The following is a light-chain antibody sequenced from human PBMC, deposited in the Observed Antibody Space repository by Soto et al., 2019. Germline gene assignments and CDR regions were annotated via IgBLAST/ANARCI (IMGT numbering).Light chain of an antibody. CDR2: KAS. V-gene: IGKV1-5*03. CDR3: QHYNSYSEA. Sequence: IQMTQSPSTLSGSVGVRVTITCWASQTISSWLAWYKKTTGKAPKLMIYKASTLKSGVPSRLSGSGSGKEFTLSISSLQPDDCATYYGQHYNSYSEAFGQGAKVDIK. J-gene: IGKJ1*01. CDR1: QTISSW.